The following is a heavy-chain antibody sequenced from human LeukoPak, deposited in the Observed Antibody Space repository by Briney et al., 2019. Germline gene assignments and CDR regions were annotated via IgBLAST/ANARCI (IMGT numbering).Heavy chain of an antibody. V-gene: IGHV3-23*01. J-gene: IGHJ4*02. CDR3: VRTIDYYGAGSTRGYFAH. CDR1: GFTFSNYA. Sequence: RSGGSLRLSCAASGFTFSNYAMTWVRQAPGKGLEWVSGISDSGGSVYYADSVKGRLTISRDNSKNTVYLQMSGLRAEDTAVYYCVRTIDYYGAGSTRGYFAHWGQGTLVTVSS. CDR2: ISDSGGSV. D-gene: IGHD3-10*01.